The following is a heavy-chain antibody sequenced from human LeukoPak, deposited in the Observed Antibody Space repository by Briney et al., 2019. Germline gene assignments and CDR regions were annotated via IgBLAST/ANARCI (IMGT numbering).Heavy chain of an antibody. CDR2: IYSGGST. D-gene: IGHD4-17*01. CDR1: GFTVSSND. V-gene: IGHV3-53*01. Sequence: TGGSLRLSCAASGFTVSSNDMSWVRQAPGKGLECISVIYSGGSTDYADPVKGRLTISRDNSKNTLYLQMKSLRAEDTAVYYCARVVDHDYGDYYLDYWGQGTLVTVSS. CDR3: ARVVDHDYGDYYLDY. J-gene: IGHJ4*02.